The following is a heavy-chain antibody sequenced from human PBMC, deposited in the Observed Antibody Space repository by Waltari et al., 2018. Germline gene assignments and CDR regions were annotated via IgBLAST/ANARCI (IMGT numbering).Heavy chain of an antibody. D-gene: IGHD3-22*01. Sequence: QVQLVQSGAEVKKPGSSVKVSCKASGGTFSSYAIRWVRQAPGQGLEWMGGSNPILGRANYAQKFQGRVTITADKSTSTAYMELSSLRSEDTAVYYCARILTHYYDGSGYGAFDIWGQGTMVTVSS. CDR3: ARILTHYYDGSGYGAFDI. V-gene: IGHV1-69*10. CDR1: GGTFSSYA. CDR2: SNPILGRA. J-gene: IGHJ3*02.